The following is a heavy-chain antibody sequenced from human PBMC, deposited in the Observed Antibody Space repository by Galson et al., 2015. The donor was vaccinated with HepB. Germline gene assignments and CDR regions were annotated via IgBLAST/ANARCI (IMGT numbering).Heavy chain of an antibody. D-gene: IGHD3-22*01. CDR3: ARDRSVHYDSSGGGYYYYMDV. J-gene: IGHJ6*03. CDR2: IIPIFGTA. V-gene: IGHV1-69*13. CDR1: GGTFSSYA. Sequence: SVKVSCKASGGTFSSYAISWVRQAPGQGLEWMGGIIPIFGTANYAQKFQGRVTITADESTSTAYMELSSLRSEDTAVYYCARDRSVHYDSSGGGYYYYMDVWGKGTTVTVSS.